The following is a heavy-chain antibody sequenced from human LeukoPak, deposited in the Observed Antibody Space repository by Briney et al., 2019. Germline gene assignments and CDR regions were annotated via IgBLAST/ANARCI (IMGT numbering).Heavy chain of an antibody. CDR1: GFTFSGSA. CDR2: IRSKANSYAT. V-gene: IGHV3-73*01. CDR3: TSRTPPSPSSFGESDY. J-gene: IGHJ4*02. Sequence: GGSLRLSCAASGFTFSGSAMHWVRQASGKGLEWVGRIRSKANSYATAYAASVKGRFTISRDDSKNTAYLQMNSLKTEDTAVYYCTSRTPPSPSSFGESDYWGQGTLVTVSS. D-gene: IGHD3-10*01.